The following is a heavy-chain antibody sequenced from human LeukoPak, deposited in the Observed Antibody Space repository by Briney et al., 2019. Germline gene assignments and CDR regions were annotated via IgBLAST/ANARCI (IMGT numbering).Heavy chain of an antibody. J-gene: IGHJ4*02. CDR3: AREGDYYLDS. CDR1: GSTFGSYW. Sequence: GGSLRLSCAASGSTFGSYWMSWVRQAPGKGLVWVANVKQDGSEKHYVGSVRGRFTISRDNAKNSLYLQMSSLRAEDTAVYYCAREGDYYLDSWGQGTLVAVSS. D-gene: IGHD2-21*02. V-gene: IGHV3-7*01. CDR2: VKQDGSEK.